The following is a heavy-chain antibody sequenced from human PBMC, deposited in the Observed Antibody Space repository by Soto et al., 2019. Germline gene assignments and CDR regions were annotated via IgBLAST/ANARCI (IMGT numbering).Heavy chain of an antibody. CDR3: ARSYDSSSCYHPRYDS. Sequence: SETLSLTCTVSGGAISFSYWSWIRQCPGRGLQRSGYIYYTGSTNYNPSLKSRVIMSLDTSKNQCSLKLSSVTAADTAVYYCARSYDSSSCYHPRYDSSDQRTKSTFST. CDR2: IYYTGST. CDR1: GGAISFSY. D-gene: IGHD3-3*01. J-gene: IGHJ5*01. V-gene: IGHV4-59*01.